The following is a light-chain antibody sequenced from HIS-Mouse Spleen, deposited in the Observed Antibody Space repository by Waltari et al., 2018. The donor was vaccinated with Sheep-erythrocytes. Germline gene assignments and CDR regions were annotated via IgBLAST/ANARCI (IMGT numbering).Light chain of an antibody. CDR3: CSYAGSSTPWV. Sequence: QSALTQPASVSGSPGQSITISCTGTSSDVGSYNLVSWYQQHPGNAHKLMIYEGSKRPSGVSNRFSGSKSGNTASLTISGLQAEDEADYYCCSYAGSSTPWVFGGGTKLTVL. V-gene: IGLV2-23*01. CDR1: SSDVGSYNL. J-gene: IGLJ3*02. CDR2: EGS.